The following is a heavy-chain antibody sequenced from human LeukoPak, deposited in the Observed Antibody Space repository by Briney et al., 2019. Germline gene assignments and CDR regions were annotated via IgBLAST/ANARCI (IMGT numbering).Heavy chain of an antibody. V-gene: IGHV1-18*01. D-gene: IGHD3-10*01. CDR3: ASDHDYYGSGDSAPGDY. CDR1: GYTFTNYG. CDR2: INPKSAGT. Sequence: GASVKVSCKASGYTFTNYGISWVRQAPGQGLEWMGWINPKSAGTNYAQKFQGRVTISVDTSKNQFSLKLSSVTAADTAVYYCASDHDYYGSGDSAPGDYWGQGTLVTVSS. J-gene: IGHJ4*02.